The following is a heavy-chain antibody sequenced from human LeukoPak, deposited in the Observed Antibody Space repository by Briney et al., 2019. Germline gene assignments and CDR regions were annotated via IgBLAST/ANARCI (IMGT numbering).Heavy chain of an antibody. D-gene: IGHD6-19*01. J-gene: IGHJ4*02. Sequence: GGSLRLSCAASGFTFSSFEMNWVRQAPGKGLEWVSSISSSSSYIYYADSVKGRFTISRDNAKNSLYLQMNSLRAEDTAVYYCARDHGRGWPSNFDYWGQGTLVTVSS. CDR1: GFTFSSFE. V-gene: IGHV3-21*01. CDR3: ARDHGRGWPSNFDY. CDR2: ISSSSSYI.